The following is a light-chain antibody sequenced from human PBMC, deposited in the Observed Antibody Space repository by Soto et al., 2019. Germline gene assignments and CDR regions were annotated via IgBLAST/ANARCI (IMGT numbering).Light chain of an antibody. CDR1: QSISSW. CDR2: DAS. Sequence: DIQMTQSPSTLSASVGDRVTITCRASQSISSWLAWYQQKLGRAPRLLXYDASTLESGVPSRFSGSGYGTEFTLTISSLQPDDFATYYCQQYNTYSSPTVGGGTKVDIK. J-gene: IGKJ4*01. V-gene: IGKV1-5*01. CDR3: QQYNTYSSPT.